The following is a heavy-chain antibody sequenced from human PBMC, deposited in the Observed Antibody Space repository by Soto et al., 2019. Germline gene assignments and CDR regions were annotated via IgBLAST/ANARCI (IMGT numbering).Heavy chain of an antibody. CDR1: GFTFSSYS. J-gene: IGHJ5*02. V-gene: IGHV3-48*02. CDR2: ISSSSSTI. D-gene: IGHD3-22*01. Sequence: GGSLRLSCAASGFTFSSYSMNCVRQAPGKGLEWVSYISSSSSTIYYADSVKGRFTISRDNAKNSLYLQMNSLRDEDTAVYYFARGGYYDRRAKWFDNWGQGTLVTVSS. CDR3: ARGGYYDRRAKWFDN.